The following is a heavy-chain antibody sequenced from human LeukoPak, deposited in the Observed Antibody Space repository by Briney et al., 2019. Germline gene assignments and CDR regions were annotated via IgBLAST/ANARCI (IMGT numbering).Heavy chain of an antibody. CDR2: IRSIPYGGTI. D-gene: IGHD5-24*01. V-gene: IGHV3-49*03. CDR1: GFTFGDSA. J-gene: IGHJ5*02. Sequence: GGSLRLSCTTSGFTFGDSAMSWFRQAPGKGLEWVGFIRSIPYGGTIEYAASVKGRFTISRDDSKSIAYLQMNSLKPEDTAVYYCTRAGDGYNPARPWGQGTLVTVSS. CDR3: TRAGDGYNPARP.